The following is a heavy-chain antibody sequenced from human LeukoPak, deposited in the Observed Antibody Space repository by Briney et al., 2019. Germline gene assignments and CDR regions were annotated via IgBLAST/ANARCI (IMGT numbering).Heavy chain of an antibody. CDR2: IYTSGST. CDR1: GGSISSYY. D-gene: IGHD3-16*01. Sequence: SETLSLTCTVSGGSISSYYWSWIRQPAGKGLEWIGRIYTSGSTNYNPSLKSRVTMSVDTSKNQFSLKLSSVTAADTAVYYCARHEVSGPLSLDAFFDYWGQGTLVTVSS. CDR3: ARHEVSGPLSLDAFFDY. J-gene: IGHJ4*02. V-gene: IGHV4-4*07.